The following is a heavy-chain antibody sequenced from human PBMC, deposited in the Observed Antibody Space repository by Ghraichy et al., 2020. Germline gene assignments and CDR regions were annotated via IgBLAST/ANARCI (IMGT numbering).Heavy chain of an antibody. CDR1: RANVSTSA. J-gene: IGHJ4*02. D-gene: IGHD3-22*01. CDR3: ARGHDRTGYYAIDN. CDR2: VNGGNGNT. Sequence: ASVKVSCKTARANVSTSATPWVLVSRGQVLEWIGWVNGGNGNTKSSQKFQDRVTVTRDTSASTAYMELSSLGSEDTAVYYCARGHDRTGYYAIDNWGQGTLVTLS. V-gene: IGHV1-3*01.